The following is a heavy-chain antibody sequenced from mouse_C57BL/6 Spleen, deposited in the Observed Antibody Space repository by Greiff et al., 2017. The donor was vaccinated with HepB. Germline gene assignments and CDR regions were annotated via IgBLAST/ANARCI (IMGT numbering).Heavy chain of an antibody. CDR2: INYDGSST. CDR1: GFTFSDYY. J-gene: IGHJ2*01. D-gene: IGHD3-3*01. CDR3: AREGLGYFDY. Sequence: EVQGVDSEGGLVQPGSSMKLSCTASGFTFSDYYMAWVRQVPEKGLEWVANINYDGSSTYYLDSLKSRFIISRDNAKNILYLQMSSLKSEDTATYYCAREGLGYFDYWGQGTTLTVSS. V-gene: IGHV5-16*01.